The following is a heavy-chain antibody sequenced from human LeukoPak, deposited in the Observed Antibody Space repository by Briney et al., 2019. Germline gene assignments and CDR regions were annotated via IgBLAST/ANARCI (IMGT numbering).Heavy chain of an antibody. J-gene: IGHJ5*02. V-gene: IGHV4-39*01. Sequence: VXGGSXSSXSYYXGWIRQPPGKGLEWIGSIYYSGSTYYNPSLKSRVTISVDTSKNQFSLKLSSVTAADTAVYYCARHLRFLEWLLFGWFDPWGKGTLVTVSS. CDR2: IYYSGST. CDR1: GGSXSSXSYY. D-gene: IGHD3-3*01. CDR3: ARHLRFLEWLLFGWFDP.